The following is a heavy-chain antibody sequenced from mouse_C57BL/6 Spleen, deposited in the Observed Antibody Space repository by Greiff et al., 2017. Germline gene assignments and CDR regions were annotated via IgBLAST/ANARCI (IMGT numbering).Heavy chain of an antibody. CDR1: GFTFSSYA. D-gene: IGHD1-1*01. Sequence: EVKVVESGGGLVKPGGSLKLSCAASGFTFSSYAMSWVRQTPEKRLEWVATISDGGSYTYYPDNVKGRFTISRDNAKNNLYLQMSHLKSEDTAMYYCARSITTVVDYFDYWGQGTTLTVSS. CDR3: ARSITTVVDYFDY. J-gene: IGHJ2*01. V-gene: IGHV5-4*03. CDR2: ISDGGSYT.